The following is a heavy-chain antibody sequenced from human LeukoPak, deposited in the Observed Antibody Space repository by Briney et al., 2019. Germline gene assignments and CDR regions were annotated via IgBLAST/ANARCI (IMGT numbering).Heavy chain of an antibody. CDR3: AKESLHYYYYGMDV. V-gene: IGHV3-30*18. CDR1: GFTFSSYG. CDR2: ISYDGSNK. J-gene: IGHJ6*02. Sequence: GGSLRLSCAASGFTFSSYGMHWVRQAPGKGLEWVAVISYDGSNKYYADSVKGRFTISRDNSKNTLYLQMNSLRAEDTAVYYCAKESLHYYYYGMDVWGQGTTVTVSS.